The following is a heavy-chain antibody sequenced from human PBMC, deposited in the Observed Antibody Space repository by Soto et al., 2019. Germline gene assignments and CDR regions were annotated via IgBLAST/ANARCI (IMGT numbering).Heavy chain of an antibody. V-gene: IGHV3-23*01. D-gene: IGHD6-13*01. CDR1: GFTFSSCA. Sequence: GGSLRLSCAASGFTFSSCAMSWVRQAPGKGLEWVSAISGSGGSTYYADSVKGRFTISRDNSKNTLYLQMNSLRAEDTAVYYCAKDSGYSSSWNDAFDIWGQGTMVTVSS. CDR2: ISGSGGST. J-gene: IGHJ3*02. CDR3: AKDSGYSSSWNDAFDI.